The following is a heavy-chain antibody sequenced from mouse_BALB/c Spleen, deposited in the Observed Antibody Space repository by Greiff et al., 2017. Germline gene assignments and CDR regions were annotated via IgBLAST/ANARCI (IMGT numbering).Heavy chain of an antibody. CDR1: GFTFSSYG. CDR2: ISSGGSYT. Sequence: DVMLVESGGDLVKPGGSLKLSCAASGFTFSSYGMSWVRQTPDKRLEWVATISSGGSYTYYPDSVKGRFTISRDNAKNTLYLQMSSLKSEDTAMYYCARRSLIYDGYYGAMDYWGQGTSVTVSS. CDR3: ARRSLIYDGYYGAMDY. J-gene: IGHJ4*01. V-gene: IGHV5-6*02. D-gene: IGHD2-3*01.